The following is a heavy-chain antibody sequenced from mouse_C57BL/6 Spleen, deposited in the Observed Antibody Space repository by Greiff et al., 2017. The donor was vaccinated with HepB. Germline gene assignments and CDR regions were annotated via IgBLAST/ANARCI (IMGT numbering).Heavy chain of an antibody. V-gene: IGHV7-1*01. CDR1: GFTFSDFY. J-gene: IGHJ4*01. Sequence: EVQRVESGGGLVQSGRSLRLSCATSGFTFSDFYMEWVRQAPGKGLEWIAASRNKANDYTTEYSASVKGRFIVSRDTSQSILYLQMNALRAEDTAIYYCARDDGYYDAMDYWGQGTSVTVSS. D-gene: IGHD2-2*01. CDR3: ARDDGYYDAMDY. CDR2: SRNKANDYTT.